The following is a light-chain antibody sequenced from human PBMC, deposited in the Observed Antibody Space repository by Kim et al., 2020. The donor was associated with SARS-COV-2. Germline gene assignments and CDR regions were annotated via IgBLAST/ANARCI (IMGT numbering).Light chain of an antibody. CDR2: YDS. J-gene: IGLJ2*01. CDR3: QVWDSSSDHVV. V-gene: IGLV3-21*04. Sequence: VSVAPGKTARITCGGNNIESKSVHWYQQKPGQSPVLVISYDSDRPSGIPERFSGSNSGNIATLTISRVEAGDEADYYCQVWDSSSDHVVFGGGTQLTVL. CDR1: NIESKS.